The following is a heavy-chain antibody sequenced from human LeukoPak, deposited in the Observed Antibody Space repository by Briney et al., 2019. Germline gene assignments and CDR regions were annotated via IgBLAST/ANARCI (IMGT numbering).Heavy chain of an antibody. D-gene: IGHD4-23*01. V-gene: IGHV4-39*07. CDR3: ARDWSWGYGGPVRGWFDP. Sequence: SETLSLTCTVSGGSISSSSYYWGWIRQPPGKGLEWIGSIYYSGSTYYDPSLKSRVTISVDTSKNQFSLKLSSVTAADTAVYYCARDWSWGYGGPVRGWFDPWGQGTLVIVSS. CDR2: IYYSGST. J-gene: IGHJ5*02. CDR1: GGSISSSSYY.